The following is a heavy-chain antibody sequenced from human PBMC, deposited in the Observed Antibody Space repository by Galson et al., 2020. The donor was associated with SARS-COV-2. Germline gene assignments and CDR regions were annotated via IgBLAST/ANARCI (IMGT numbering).Heavy chain of an antibody. Sequence: NSGGSLRLSCAASGFPFSTYSMTWVRQTPGKGLEWVTTISPSSTYLNYPNSVKGRFTISRDNPKNSLYLQMNSLRAEDTAVYYCARDEGIRGYNYGRLYYGMDVWGHGTTVTVSS. CDR2: ISPSSTYL. V-gene: IGHV3-21*01. CDR1: GFPFSTYS. J-gene: IGHJ6*02. CDR3: ARDEGIRGYNYGRLYYGMDV. D-gene: IGHD5-18*01.